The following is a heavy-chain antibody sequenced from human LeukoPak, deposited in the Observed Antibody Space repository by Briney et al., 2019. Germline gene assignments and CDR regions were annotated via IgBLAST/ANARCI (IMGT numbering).Heavy chain of an antibody. CDR3: ANNSGVAVAGSFDN. J-gene: IGHJ4*02. D-gene: IGHD6-19*01. CDR1: GFTFDEYG. CDR2: INWNGGST. V-gene: IGHV3-20*04. Sequence: GGSLRLSCVASGFTFDEYGMSWVRQVPGKGLEWVSGINWNGGSTGYADSVKGRFTISRDNAKNSLYLQLNSLRAEDTAIYYCANNSGVAVAGSFDNWGQETLVTVSS.